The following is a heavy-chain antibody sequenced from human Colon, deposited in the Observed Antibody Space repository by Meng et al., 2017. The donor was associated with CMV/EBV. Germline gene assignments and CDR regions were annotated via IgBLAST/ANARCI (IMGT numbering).Heavy chain of an antibody. V-gene: IGHV1-2*02. D-gene: IGHD3-16*01. CDR1: GYTFTGYY. CDR3: AREEDQRGIITTIDY. CDR2: IKPNRGGT. J-gene: IGHJ4*02. Sequence: GESLKISCKASGYTFTGYYIHWVRQAPGQGLEWMGWIKPNRGGTHYAQEFQGRVTMTRDTSITTAYMELSRLRSDDTAVYYCAREEDQRGIITTIDYWGQGTLVTVSS.